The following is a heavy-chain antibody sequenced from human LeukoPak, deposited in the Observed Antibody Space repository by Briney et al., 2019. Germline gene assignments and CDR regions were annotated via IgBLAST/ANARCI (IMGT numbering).Heavy chain of an antibody. CDR1: GFTFSSYA. J-gene: IGHJ4*02. Sequence: GGSLRLSCAASGFTFSSYAMHWVRQAPGKGLEWVAVISYDGSNKYYADSVKGRFTISRDNSKNTLYLQMNSLRAEDTAVYYCASPAVAGTHFDYWGQGTLVTVSS. D-gene: IGHD6-19*01. V-gene: IGHV3-30*14. CDR2: ISYDGSNK. CDR3: ASPAVAGTHFDY.